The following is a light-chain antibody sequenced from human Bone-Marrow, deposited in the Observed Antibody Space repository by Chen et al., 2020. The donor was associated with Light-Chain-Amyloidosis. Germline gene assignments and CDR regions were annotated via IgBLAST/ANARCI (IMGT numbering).Light chain of an antibody. CDR1: DLPTKY. CDR3: QSADSSGTYEVI. V-gene: IGLV3-25*03. Sequence: SYELTQPPSVSVSPGQTARITCSGDDLPTKYAYWYQQKPGQAPVLVIHRDTERPSGISERFSGSSSETTATLTIRGVHAEDEADYHCQSADSSGTYEVIFGGGTKLTVL. J-gene: IGLJ2*01. CDR2: RDT.